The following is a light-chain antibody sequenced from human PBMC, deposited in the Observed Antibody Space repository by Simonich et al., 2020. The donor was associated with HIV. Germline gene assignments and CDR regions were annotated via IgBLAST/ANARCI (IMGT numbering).Light chain of an antibody. CDR3: QQYNSYSTWT. CDR1: QSISSW. Sequence: DIQMTQSPSTLSASVGDRVTITCRASQSISSWLAWYQQKPGKAPKLLIYKASSLESGVPSRFSGSGSGTEFTLTISSLQLDDFATYYCQQYNSYSTWTLAKGPRWKSN. CDR2: KAS. V-gene: IGKV1-5*03. J-gene: IGKJ1*01.